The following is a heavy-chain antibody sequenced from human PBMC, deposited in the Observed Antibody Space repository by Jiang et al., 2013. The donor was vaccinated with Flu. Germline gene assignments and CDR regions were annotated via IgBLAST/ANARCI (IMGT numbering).Heavy chain of an antibody. Sequence: SGAEVKKPGSSVKVSCKASGGTFSSYAISWVRQAPGQGLEWMGGIIPIFGTANYAQKFQGRVTITADKSTSTAYMELSSLRSEDTAVYYCARGNVVVPAAPVDQPYYYYGMDVWGQGTTVTVSS. D-gene: IGHD2-2*01. CDR2: IIPIFGTA. CDR3: ARGNVVVPAAPVDQPYYYYGMDV. V-gene: IGHV1-69*06. J-gene: IGHJ6*02. CDR1: GGTFSSYA.